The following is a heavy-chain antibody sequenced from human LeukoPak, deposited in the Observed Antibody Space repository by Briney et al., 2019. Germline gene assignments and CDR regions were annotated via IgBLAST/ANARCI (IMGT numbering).Heavy chain of an antibody. CDR3: ARGYYGGISFGLPAVFDY. Sequence: GGSLRLSCAASGFTFDDYGMSWVRQARGKGLEWVSDINWNGGSTGYADSVKGRFTISRDNAKNSLYLQMNSLRAEDTALYYCARGYYGGISFGLPAVFDYWGQGTLVTVSS. D-gene: IGHD3-16*01. CDR1: GFTFDDYG. CDR2: INWNGGST. J-gene: IGHJ4*02. V-gene: IGHV3-20*04.